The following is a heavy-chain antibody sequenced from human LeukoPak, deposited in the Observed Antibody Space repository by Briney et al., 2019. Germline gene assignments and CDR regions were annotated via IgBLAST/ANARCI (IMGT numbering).Heavy chain of an antibody. J-gene: IGHJ4*02. D-gene: IGHD3-9*01. CDR2: ISAYNGNT. Sequence: GASVKVSCKASGYTFTSYGISWVRQAPGQGLEWMGWISAYNGNTNYAQKLQGRVTMTTDTSTSTAYMELRSLRSEDTAVYYCARPYYDILTGYYKLGDYFDYWGQGTLVTVSS. CDR1: GYTFTSYG. V-gene: IGHV1-18*01. CDR3: ARPYYDILTGYYKLGDYFDY.